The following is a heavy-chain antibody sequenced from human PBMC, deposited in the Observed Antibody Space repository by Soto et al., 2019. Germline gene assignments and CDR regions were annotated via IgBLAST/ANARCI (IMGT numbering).Heavy chain of an antibody. CDR1: GYDFTSDG. CDR3: ARGRIVASIHDAFEI. J-gene: IGHJ3*02. D-gene: IGHD2-15*01. CDR2: ISSYNGKR. Sequence: QGQLLQSGDEVKKPGASVRVSCRDSGYDFTSDGISWVRQAPGQGLEWGSWISSYNGKRDTAQKFQGRVTMTLDTSTDTAHMELGDLTSADTAVYYCARGRIVASIHDAFEIWGQGTMVAVSS. V-gene: IGHV1-18*01.